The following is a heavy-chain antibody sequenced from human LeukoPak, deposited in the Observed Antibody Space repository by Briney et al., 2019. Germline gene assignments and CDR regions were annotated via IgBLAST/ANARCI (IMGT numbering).Heavy chain of an antibody. CDR2: ISAYNGNT. CDR1: GYTFTSYG. V-gene: IGHV1-18*04. D-gene: IGHD5-18*01. CDR3: ARAGIQLWLYNWFDP. J-gene: IGHJ5*02. Sequence: GASVKVSCKASGYTFTSYGISWVRQAPGQGLEWMGWISAYNGNTNYAQKLQGRVTMTTDTSTSTAYMELRSLRSDDTAVYYCARAGIQLWLYNWFDPWGQGTLVTVSS.